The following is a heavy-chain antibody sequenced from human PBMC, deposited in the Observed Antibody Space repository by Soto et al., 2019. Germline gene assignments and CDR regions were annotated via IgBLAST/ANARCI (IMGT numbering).Heavy chain of an antibody. CDR1: GFTFDNYS. CDR2: ISWDGRST. CDR3: GKDGAVSDYTCLDY. V-gene: IGHV3-43*01. D-gene: IGHD4-17*01. J-gene: IGHJ4*02. Sequence: EVQLVESGGVVVQPGGSLRLSCAASGFTFDNYSMHWVRQAPGKGLGWVSLISWDGRSTYYADSVEGRFTISRDNSKNSLYLQMNSLTTEDTAFYYWGKDGAVSDYTCLDYWGQGPLVTVSS.